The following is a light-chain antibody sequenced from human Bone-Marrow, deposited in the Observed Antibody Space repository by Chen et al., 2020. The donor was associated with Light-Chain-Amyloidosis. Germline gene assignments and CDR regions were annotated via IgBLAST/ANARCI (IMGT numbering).Light chain of an antibody. CDR2: GSS. CDR3: QQYGTSPLT. J-gene: IGKJ4*01. V-gene: IGKV3-20*01. CDR1: QTISSNY. Sequence: EIVLTQSPGTLSLSPGEGANLSCRASQTISSNYLTWYQQKFGQAPRLLIYGSSSRATGIPDRCTGSGSGTDFTRTINRLEPEDFAMYDWQQYGTSPLTFGGGTKVEIK.